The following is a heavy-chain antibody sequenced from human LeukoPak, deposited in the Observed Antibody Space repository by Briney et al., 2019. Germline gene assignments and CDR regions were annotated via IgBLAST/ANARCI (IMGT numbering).Heavy chain of an antibody. CDR3: AKDIFYDFKYYIDY. J-gene: IGHJ4*02. V-gene: IGHV3-9*01. D-gene: IGHD3/OR15-3a*01. CDR1: GFTFDDYA. CDR2: ISWNSGSI. Sequence: GGSLRLSCAASGFTFDDYAMHWVRQAPGKGLEWVSGISWNSGSIGYADSVKGRFTISRDNDKNSLYLQMNSLRAEDTALYYCAKDIFYDFKYYIDYWGQGTLVTVSS.